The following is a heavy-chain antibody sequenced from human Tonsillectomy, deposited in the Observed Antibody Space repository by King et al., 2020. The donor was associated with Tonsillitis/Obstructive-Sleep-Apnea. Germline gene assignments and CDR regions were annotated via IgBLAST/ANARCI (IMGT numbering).Heavy chain of an antibody. V-gene: IGHV3-23*04. Sequence: VQLVESGGVLVQPGGSLRLSCAVSGLTFISYPMTWVRQAPGKGLEWVSIICDSGGITFYADSWKGPFTISRDNSKNTLYLQMNSLRAEDTAVYYCAKRGLTYFDYWGQGTLVTVSS. CDR3: AKRGLTYFDY. J-gene: IGHJ4*02. CDR1: GLTFISYP. CDR2: ICDSGGIT.